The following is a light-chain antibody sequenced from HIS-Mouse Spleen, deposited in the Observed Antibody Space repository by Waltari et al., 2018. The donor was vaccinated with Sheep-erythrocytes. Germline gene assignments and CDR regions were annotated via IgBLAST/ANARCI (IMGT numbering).Light chain of an antibody. V-gene: IGLV2-14*03. J-gene: IGLJ3*02. CDR1: SSDVGGYNY. CDR2: DVS. CDR3: SSYTSSSTWV. Sequence: SPGQSITISCTGTSSDVGGYNYVSWYQQHPGKAPKLMIYDVSNRPSGVSNRFSGSKSGNTASLTISGLQAEDEADYYCSSYTSSSTWVFGGGT.